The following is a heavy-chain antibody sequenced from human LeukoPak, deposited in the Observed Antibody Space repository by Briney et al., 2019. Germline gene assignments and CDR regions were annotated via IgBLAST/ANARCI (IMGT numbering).Heavy chain of an antibody. V-gene: IGHV4-61*02. CDR2: IYTSGST. D-gene: IGHD2-15*01. J-gene: IGHJ6*03. CDR3: ARDVKGYCSGGSCYRYYYYYYMDV. CDR1: GGSISSGSYY. Sequence: RSSETLSLTCTVSGGSISSGSYYWSWIRQPAGKGLEWIGRIYTSGSTNYNPSLKSRVTISVDTSKNQFSLKLSSVTAADTAVYYCARDVKGYCSGGSCYRYYYYYYMDVWGKGTTVTVSS.